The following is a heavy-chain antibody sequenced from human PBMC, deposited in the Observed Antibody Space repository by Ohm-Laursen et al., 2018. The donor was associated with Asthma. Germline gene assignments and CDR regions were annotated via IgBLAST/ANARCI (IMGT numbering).Heavy chain of an antibody. D-gene: IGHD3-10*01. CDR3: ARVSGSDEFDY. CDR1: GYTFTSYY. J-gene: IGHJ4*02. V-gene: IGHV1-46*01. Sequence: ASVKVSCNASGYTFTSYYMHWVRQAPGQGLEWMGIINPSGGSTSYAQKFQGRVTMTRDTSTSTVYMELSSLRSEDTAVYYCARVSGSDEFDYWGQGTLVTVSS. CDR2: INPSGGST.